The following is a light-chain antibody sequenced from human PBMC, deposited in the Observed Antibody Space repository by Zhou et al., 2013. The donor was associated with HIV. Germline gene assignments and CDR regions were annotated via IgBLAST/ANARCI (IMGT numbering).Light chain of an antibody. Sequence: DIQMTQSPSSLSASVGDRVTITCRASQTISTYLNWYQQRPGKVPKLLIYAASALHDGVPSRFSGSGSGTGFTLTISSLQPDDFGTYYCQQCNSYPYTFGQGTKLEIK. CDR2: AAS. V-gene: IGKV1-39*01. J-gene: IGKJ2*01. CDR3: QQCNSYPYT. CDR1: QTISTY.